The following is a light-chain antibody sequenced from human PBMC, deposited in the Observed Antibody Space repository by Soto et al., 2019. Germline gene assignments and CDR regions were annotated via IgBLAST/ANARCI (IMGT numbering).Light chain of an antibody. J-gene: IGKJ2*01. V-gene: IGKV1-9*01. Sequence: DIQLTQSPSFLSASVGDRVTITCRASQGISSSLAWYQQKPGKAPKLLIYAASTLQSGVTSRFSGSGSATEFTLTISSLQPEDFATYYCQQFNSYPYTFGQGTKLEIK. CDR2: AAS. CDR1: QGISSS. CDR3: QQFNSYPYT.